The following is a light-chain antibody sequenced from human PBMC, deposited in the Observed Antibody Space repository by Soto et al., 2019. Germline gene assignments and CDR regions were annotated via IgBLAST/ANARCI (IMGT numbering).Light chain of an antibody. CDR1: QTINTW. Sequence: DIQMTQSPSTLSESVGDRVTITCRASQTINTWLAWYQQKPGKAPKLLIYKASTLKSGVPSRFSGSGSGTEIILTITCLQPDDFAAYYFQLYNSYLAPFSQGTRVDIK. V-gene: IGKV1-5*03. CDR3: QLYNSYLAP. J-gene: IGKJ1*01. CDR2: KAS.